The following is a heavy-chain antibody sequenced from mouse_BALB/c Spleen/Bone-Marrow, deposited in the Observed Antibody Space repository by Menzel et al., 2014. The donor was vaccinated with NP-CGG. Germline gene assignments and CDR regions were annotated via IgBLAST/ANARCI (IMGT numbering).Heavy chain of an antibody. CDR3: ARGYDYDDGFSY. D-gene: IGHD2-4*01. Sequence: VKLMESGPGLVAPSQSLSITCTISGFSLTNHGVHWVRQPPGKGPEWLAVIWSDGGTTYNSALKSRLRITKDNSKSQVFLKMNSLQTDDTATYYCARGYDYDDGFSYWGQGTLVTVSA. V-gene: IGHV2-6-1*01. CDR2: IWSDGGT. CDR1: GFSLTNHG. J-gene: IGHJ3*01.